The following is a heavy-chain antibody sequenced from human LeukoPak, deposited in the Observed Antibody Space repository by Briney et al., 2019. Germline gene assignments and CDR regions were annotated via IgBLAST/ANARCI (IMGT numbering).Heavy chain of an antibody. CDR3: ASQSSSWYIAY. V-gene: IGHV3-7*05. CDR2: IKQDGSDK. CDR1: EFTHKY. D-gene: IGHD6-13*01. J-gene: IGHJ4*02. Sequence: PGGSLRLSCVASEFTHKYMSWVRQAPGKGLEWVANIKQDGSDKNYVDSVKGRFTISRDNTKNSVYLEMNSLKVEDTAVYYCASQSSSWYIAYWGQGTLVTVSS.